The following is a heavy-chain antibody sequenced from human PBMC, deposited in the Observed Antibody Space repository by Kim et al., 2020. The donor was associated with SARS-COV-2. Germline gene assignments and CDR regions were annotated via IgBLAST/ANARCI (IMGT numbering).Heavy chain of an antibody. V-gene: IGHV4-59*13. J-gene: IGHJ4*01. Sequence: SETLSLTCTVSGGSISNYYWSWIRQPPGKGLEWIGYIYYSGSTNYNPSLKSRVTMSVDTSKNQFSLKLSSGTAADTAAYYCARSLFDSSGYYYVPFDSWG. D-gene: IGHD3-22*01. CDR3: ARSLFDSSGYYYVPFDS. CDR1: GGSISNYY. CDR2: IYYSGST.